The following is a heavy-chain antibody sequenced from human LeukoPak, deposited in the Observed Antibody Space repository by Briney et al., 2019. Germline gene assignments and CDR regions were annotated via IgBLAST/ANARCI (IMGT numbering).Heavy chain of an antibody. CDR1: GFTFRLYS. D-gene: IGHD3-10*01. Sequence: PGGSLRLSCAASGFTFRLYSMNWVRQAPGKGLEGLSYISGSTRTTYDADSVKGRFSISRDNAKNLLYLQMNSLGVEDTAVYYCARSITMAVENAFDIWGQGTMVTVSS. V-gene: IGHV3-48*04. CDR3: ARSITMAVENAFDI. CDR2: ISGSTRTT. J-gene: IGHJ3*02.